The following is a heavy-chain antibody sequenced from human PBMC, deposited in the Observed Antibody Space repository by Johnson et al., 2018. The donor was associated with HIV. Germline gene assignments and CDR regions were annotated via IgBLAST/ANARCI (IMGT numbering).Heavy chain of an antibody. J-gene: IGHJ3*01. V-gene: IGHV3-NL1*01. CDR2: VYSAGHT. CDR3: AKDGGLWSYSLDV. Sequence: QVQLVESGGGLVQPGGSLRLSCAASGFTFSSYGMHWVRQAPGKGLEWVSVVYSAGHTYYADSVQGRFHISRDNSKNILYLQMNSLRPEDTGLYYCAKDGGLWSYSLDVWGQGTMVTVSS. D-gene: IGHD3-10*01. CDR1: GFTFSSYG.